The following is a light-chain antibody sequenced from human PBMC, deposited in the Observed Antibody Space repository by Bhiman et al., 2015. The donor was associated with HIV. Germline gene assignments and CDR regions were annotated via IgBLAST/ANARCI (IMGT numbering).Light chain of an antibody. Sequence: SYELTQPPSVSVSPGQTARITCSGDALPKQYAYWYQQKPGQAPVLVIYYDSDRPSGIPERFSGSNSGNTATLTISGVEAGDEADYYCQVWDSSSGHPSYVFGTGTKVTVL. V-gene: IGLV3-21*02. CDR2: YDS. CDR1: ALPKQY. CDR3: QVWDSSSGHPSYV. J-gene: IGLJ1*01.